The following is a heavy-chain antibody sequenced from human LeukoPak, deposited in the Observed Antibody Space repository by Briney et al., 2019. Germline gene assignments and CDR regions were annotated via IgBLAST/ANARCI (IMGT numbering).Heavy chain of an antibody. CDR1: GGSFSGYS. D-gene: IGHD3-16*01. J-gene: IGHJ5*02. CDR3: ARGRLLMWFDP. V-gene: IGHV4-34*01. CDR2: INHSGST. Sequence: PSETLSLTCAVCGGSFSGYSWSWIRQPPGKGLEWIGEINHSGSTNYNPSLKSRVTISVDTSKKQFSLKLSSVTAADTAVYYCARGRLLMWFDPWGQGTLVTVSS.